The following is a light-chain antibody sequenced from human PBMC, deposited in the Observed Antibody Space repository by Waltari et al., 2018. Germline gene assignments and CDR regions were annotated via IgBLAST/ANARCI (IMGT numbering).Light chain of an antibody. CDR1: NSNIGSTS. Sequence: QSVLTQPPSASVTPGQRVPISCSGRNSNIGSTSVNWYQQLPGTAPNLLIYTNNQRPSGVPDRFSGSKSGTSATLAIGGLRSADEADYYCAAWDDSLNGWVFGGGTKLTVL. CDR2: TNN. J-gene: IGLJ3*02. V-gene: IGLV1-44*01. CDR3: AAWDDSLNGWV.